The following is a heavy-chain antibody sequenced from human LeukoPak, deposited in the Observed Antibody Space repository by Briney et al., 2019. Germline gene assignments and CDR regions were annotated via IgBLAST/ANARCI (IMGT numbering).Heavy chain of an antibody. CDR1: GFTFDDYA. J-gene: IGHJ3*02. CDR2: ISWNSGSI. Sequence: GRSLRLSCAASGFTFDDYAMHWVRQAPGKGLEWVSGISWNSGSIGYADSVKGRFTISRDNAKNSLYLQMNSLRAEDMALYYCALSGSWDDAFDIWGQGTMVTVSS. D-gene: IGHD1-26*01. V-gene: IGHV3-9*03. CDR3: ALSGSWDDAFDI.